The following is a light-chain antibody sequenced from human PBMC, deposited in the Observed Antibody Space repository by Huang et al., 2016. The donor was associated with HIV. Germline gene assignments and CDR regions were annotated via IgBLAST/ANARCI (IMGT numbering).Light chain of an antibody. CDR3: QQGRT. CDR1: QSVSSIY. V-gene: IGKV3-20*01. CDR2: GAS. Sequence: ETVLTQSPGTLSLSPGESATLSCRASQSVSSIYLAWYQQKPGQAPVLLIYGASRRATGISDRFSGSGSGTDFTLTISRLEPEDSAVYYCQQGRTFGQGTRVEI. J-gene: IGKJ1*01.